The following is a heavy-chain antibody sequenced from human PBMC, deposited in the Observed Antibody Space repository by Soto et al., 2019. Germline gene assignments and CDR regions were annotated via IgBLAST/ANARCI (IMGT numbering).Heavy chain of an antibody. CDR3: TTAPQRALTEDGARS. CDR1: GVTLSSAW. J-gene: IGHJ4*02. D-gene: IGHD2-8*01. V-gene: IGHV3-15*07. CDR2: INSNSDGGTT. Sequence: EVQLVESGGGFVEPGGSLRLSCAASGVTLSSAWVNWVRQAPGKGLEWVGRINSNSDGGTTDYAAPVKGRFTLFLDDSKNILYLQLNSMKSEDTAVNYCTTAPQRALTEDGARSWGLGTLFAVSS.